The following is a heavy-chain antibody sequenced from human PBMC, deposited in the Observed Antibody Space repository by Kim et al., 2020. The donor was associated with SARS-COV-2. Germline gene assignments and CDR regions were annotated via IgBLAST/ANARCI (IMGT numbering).Heavy chain of an antibody. Sequence: ASVKVSCKASGYTFTSYYKHWVRQAHGQGLEWMGIINPSGGRTIYAQKFQGRVTMTRDTSPSTVFMELSSLRPEDKAVYYCARAASTYYEFWSGYSSADNNWFDPWGQGTLVTVSS. CDR3: ARAASTYYEFWSGYSSADNNWFDP. D-gene: IGHD3-3*01. J-gene: IGHJ5*02. V-gene: IGHV1-46*01. CDR1: GYTFTSYY. CDR2: INPSGGRT.